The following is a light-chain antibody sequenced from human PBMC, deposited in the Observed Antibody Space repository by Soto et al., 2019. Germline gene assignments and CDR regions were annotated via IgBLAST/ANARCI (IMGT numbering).Light chain of an antibody. Sequence: QSALTQPPSASGSPGQSVTISCTGTSSDVGGNNYVSWYQQHLGKAPKLMIYEVSKRPSGVPDRFSGSKSGNTASLSVSGLQTEDEADYYCSSYAGTDNPYVFGTGTKLTVL. J-gene: IGLJ1*01. CDR3: SSYAGTDNPYV. V-gene: IGLV2-8*01. CDR2: EVS. CDR1: SSDVGGNNY.